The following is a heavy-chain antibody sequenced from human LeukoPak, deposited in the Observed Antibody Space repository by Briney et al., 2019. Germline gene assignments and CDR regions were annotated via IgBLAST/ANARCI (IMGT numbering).Heavy chain of an antibody. CDR1: GFTVSSNY. CDR3: ARDLSPGILDY. V-gene: IGHV3-53*01. Sequence: PGRSLRLSCAASGFTVSSNYMSWVRQAPGKGLEWVSVIYSGGSTYYADSVKGRFTISRDNSKNTLYLQMNSLRAEDTAVYYCARDLSPGILDYWGQGTLVTVSS. J-gene: IGHJ4*02. CDR2: IYSGGST.